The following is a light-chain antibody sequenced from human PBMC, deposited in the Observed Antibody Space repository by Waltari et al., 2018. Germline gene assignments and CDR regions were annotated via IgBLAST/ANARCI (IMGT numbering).Light chain of an antibody. V-gene: IGKV3-15*01. J-gene: IGKJ2*01. CDR2: GAS. CDR3: QQYKDWYT. CDR1: QSVDIR. Sequence: ETVMTQSPATLSVSPGERATLSCRASQSVDIRLAWYQQKPGQAPRLLIYGASTRAIGIPDRFSGSGSGTEFTLTISSLHSDDFAVYYCQQYKDWYTFGQGTKVDIK.